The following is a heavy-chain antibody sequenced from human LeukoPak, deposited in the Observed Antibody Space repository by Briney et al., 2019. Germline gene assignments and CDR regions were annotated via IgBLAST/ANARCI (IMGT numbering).Heavy chain of an antibody. J-gene: IGHJ6*02. CDR3: ARRNAMDV. CDR1: GFTFSNYW. Sequence: GGSLRLSCAASGFTFSNYWMTWVRQAPGKGLEWVANINRDGSERYYVDSVKGRFTISRGDAKSSLYLQMNSLRAEDTAVYYCARRNAMDVRGQGTTVTVSS. V-gene: IGHV3-7*03. CDR2: INRDGSER.